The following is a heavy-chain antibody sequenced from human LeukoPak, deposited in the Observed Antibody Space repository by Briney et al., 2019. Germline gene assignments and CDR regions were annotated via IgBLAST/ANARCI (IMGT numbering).Heavy chain of an antibody. Sequence: SGGSLRLSCAASGFTFSSYSMNWVRQAPGKGLEWVSYISSSSSTIYYADSVKGRFTISRDNAKNSLYLQMNSLRAEDTAVYYCARELYYYDSSGYSLFDYWGQGTLVTVSS. CDR1: GFTFSSYS. J-gene: IGHJ4*02. CDR2: ISSSSSTI. CDR3: ARELYYYDSSGYSLFDY. V-gene: IGHV3-48*04. D-gene: IGHD3-22*01.